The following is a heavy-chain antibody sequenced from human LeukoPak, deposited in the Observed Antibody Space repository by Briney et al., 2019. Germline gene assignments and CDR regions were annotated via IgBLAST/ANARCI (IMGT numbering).Heavy chain of an antibody. J-gene: IGHJ6*03. V-gene: IGHV3-21*01. Sequence: GGSLRLSCAASGFTFSSYSMNWVRQAPGKGLEWVSSISSSSSYIYYADSVKGRFTISRDNAKNSLYLQMNSLRAEDTAVYYCARDLVERVWSNSYMDVWGKGTTVTVSS. CDR3: ARDLVERVWSNSYMDV. CDR2: ISSSSSYI. D-gene: IGHD2-15*01. CDR1: GFTFSSYS.